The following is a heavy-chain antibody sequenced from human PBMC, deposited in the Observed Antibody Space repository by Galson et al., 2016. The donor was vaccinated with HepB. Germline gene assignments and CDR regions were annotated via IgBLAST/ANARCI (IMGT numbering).Heavy chain of an antibody. Sequence: SLRLSCAASGFSFSTCAMHWVRQAPGKGPEWVSTITGSGASTYYVDSVKGRFIVSRANSKNTLYLQMNSLTAEDTATYFCAKEEIAAAGTALDYWGRGTLVTVSS. CDR2: ITGSGAST. CDR1: GFSFSTCA. V-gene: IGHV3-23*01. CDR3: AKEEIAAAGTALDY. J-gene: IGHJ4*02. D-gene: IGHD6-13*01.